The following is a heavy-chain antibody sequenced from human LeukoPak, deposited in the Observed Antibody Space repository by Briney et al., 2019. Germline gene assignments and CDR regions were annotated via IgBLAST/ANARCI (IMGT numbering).Heavy chain of an antibody. J-gene: IGHJ3*02. D-gene: IGHD2-15*01. V-gene: IGHV1-2*02. CDR1: GYTFTGHY. CDR3: ARRCSGGSCSGAFDI. Sequence: ASVKVSCKASGYTFTGHYMHWVRQAPGQGLEWKGWINPKSGDTNYAQKFQGSVTMTRDTSISTAYMELSSLRSDDTAVYYCARRCSGGSCSGAFDIWGQGTMVTVSS. CDR2: INPKSGDT.